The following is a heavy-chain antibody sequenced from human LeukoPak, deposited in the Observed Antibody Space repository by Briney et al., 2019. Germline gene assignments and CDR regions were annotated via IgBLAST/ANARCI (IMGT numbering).Heavy chain of an antibody. CDR1: GGSISSYY. CDR2: IYYSGST. CDR3: ARRGYSGYGDFDY. J-gene: IGHJ4*02. Sequence: SETLSLTCTVSGGSISSYYWSWIRQPPGKGLEWIGYIYYSGSTNYNPSLKSRVTISVDTSKNQFSLKLSSVTAADTAVYYCARRGYSGYGDFDYWGQGTLVTASS. V-gene: IGHV4-59*01. D-gene: IGHD5-12*01.